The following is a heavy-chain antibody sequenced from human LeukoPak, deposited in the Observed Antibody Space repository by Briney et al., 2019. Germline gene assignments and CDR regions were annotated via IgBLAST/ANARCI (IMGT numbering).Heavy chain of an antibody. CDR2: IYTSGST. J-gene: IGHJ4*02. CDR1: GGSISSGSYY. Sequence: PSETLSLTCTVSGGSISSGSYYWSWIRQPAGKGLEWIGRIYTSGSTNYNPSLKSRVTISVDTSKNQFSLKLSSVTAADTAVYYCARSLIAAAGTDYFDYWGQGTLVTVSS. V-gene: IGHV4-61*02. CDR3: ARSLIAAAGTDYFDY. D-gene: IGHD6-13*01.